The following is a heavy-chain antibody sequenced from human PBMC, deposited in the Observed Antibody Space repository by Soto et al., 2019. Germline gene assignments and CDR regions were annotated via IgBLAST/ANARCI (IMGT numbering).Heavy chain of an antibody. CDR2: IYYSGST. Sequence: SETLSLTCTVSGGSISSSSYYWGWIRQPPGKGLEWIGSIYYSGSTYYNPSLKSRVTISVDTSKNQFSLKLSSVTAADTAVYYCARRTTIRGYFDYWGQGTLVTVSS. CDR3: ARRTTIRGYFDY. J-gene: IGHJ4*02. D-gene: IGHD3-9*01. V-gene: IGHV4-39*01. CDR1: GGSISSSSYY.